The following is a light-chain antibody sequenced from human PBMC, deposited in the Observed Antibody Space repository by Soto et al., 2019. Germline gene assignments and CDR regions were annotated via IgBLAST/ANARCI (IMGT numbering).Light chain of an antibody. CDR3: QNRSNWPGWT. J-gene: IGKJ1*01. Sequence: EIVLTQSPATLSLSPGERATLSCRASQSVSSYLAWYQQKPGQAPRLLIYDASNRATGIPARFSGSGSGTDFTLTISSLEPEDFAVYYCQNRSNWPGWTFGQGTKVAIK. CDR2: DAS. CDR1: QSVSSY. V-gene: IGKV3-11*01.